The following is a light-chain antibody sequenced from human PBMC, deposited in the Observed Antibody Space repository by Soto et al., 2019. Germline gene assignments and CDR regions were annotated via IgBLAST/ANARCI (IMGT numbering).Light chain of an antibody. V-gene: IGKV1-33*01. CDR3: QHYDHLPPLS. J-gene: IGKJ4*01. CDR2: DAS. Sequence: DIQMTQSPSSLSASVGDRVTITCQASQDIRNYLNWYQQKPGKAPNLLIYDASNLRAGVPSRFRGSGSGTECTFTISSLQPEDIATYYCQHYDHLPPLSFGGGTKVEIK. CDR1: QDIRNY.